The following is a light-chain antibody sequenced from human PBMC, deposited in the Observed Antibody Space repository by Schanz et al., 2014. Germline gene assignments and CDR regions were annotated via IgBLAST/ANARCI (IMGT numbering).Light chain of an antibody. J-gene: IGLJ3*02. Sequence: QSALTQPASVSGSPGQSITISCTGTSSDVGGYNYVSWYQQHPGKAPKLMIYDVSNRPSGVSNRFSGSKSGNTASLTISGLQAEDEAGYYCTSYTSSRTWVFGGGTKLTVL. CDR1: SSDVGGYNY. CDR2: DVS. CDR3: TSYTSSRTWV. V-gene: IGLV2-14*01.